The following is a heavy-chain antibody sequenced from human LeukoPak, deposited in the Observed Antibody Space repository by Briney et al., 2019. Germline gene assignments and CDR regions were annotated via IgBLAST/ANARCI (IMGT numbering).Heavy chain of an antibody. CDR3: AEGGAGSSKSITMIRGTRRYYYYMDV. V-gene: IGHV3-21*01. D-gene: IGHD3-10*01. CDR2: ISSSSSYI. CDR1: GFTFSSYS. J-gene: IGHJ6*03. Sequence: PGGSLRLSCAASGFTFSSYSMNWVRQAPGKGLEWVSSISSSSSYIYYADSVKGRFTISRNNATNSLYLQMNSIRAEDTAVYYCAEGGAGSSKSITMIRGTRRYYYYMDVWGKGTTVTISS.